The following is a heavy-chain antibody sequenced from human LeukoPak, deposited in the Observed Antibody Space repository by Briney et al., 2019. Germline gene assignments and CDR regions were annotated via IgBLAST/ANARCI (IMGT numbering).Heavy chain of an antibody. J-gene: IGHJ4*02. CDR2: INPNTGGT. CDR3: ARGRGWLRLDF. D-gene: IGHD5-12*01. Sequence: ASVKVSCKASGYTFTGYYMHWVRQAPGQGLEWMGWINPNTGGTDYARNFQGRVTMTRDTSISTSYMDLSSLTSDDTAIYHCARGRGWLRLDFWGQGTLVTVSS. V-gene: IGHV1-2*02. CDR1: GYTFTGYY.